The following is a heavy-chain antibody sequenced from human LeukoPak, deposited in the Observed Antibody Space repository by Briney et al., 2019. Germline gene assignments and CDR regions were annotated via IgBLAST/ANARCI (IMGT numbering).Heavy chain of an antibody. J-gene: IGHJ5*02. CDR2: INHSGST. Sequence: SSETLSLTCAVYGGSFSGYYWSWIRQSPGKGLEWIGEINHSGSTNYNPSLKSRVTISVDTSKNQFSLKLSSVTAADTAVYYCARVLPGYYYDSSGYRLNWFDPWGQGTLVTVSS. V-gene: IGHV4-34*01. CDR3: ARVLPGYYYDSSGYRLNWFDP. D-gene: IGHD3-22*01. CDR1: GGSFSGYY.